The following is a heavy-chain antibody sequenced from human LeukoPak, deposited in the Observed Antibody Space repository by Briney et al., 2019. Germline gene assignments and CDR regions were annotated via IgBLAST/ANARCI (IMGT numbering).Heavy chain of an antibody. V-gene: IGHV3-23*01. Sequence: GGSLRLSCAASGFTFSNYAMNWVRQAPGKGLEWVSVISGSGDTAYYADSVRGRLTISRDNSKNTLYLQMNSLRAEDTAVYYCARVPYCSSSSCYSWFDPWGQGTLVTVSS. CDR2: ISGSGDTA. D-gene: IGHD2-2*01. CDR3: ARVPYCSSSSCYSWFDP. J-gene: IGHJ5*02. CDR1: GFTFSNYA.